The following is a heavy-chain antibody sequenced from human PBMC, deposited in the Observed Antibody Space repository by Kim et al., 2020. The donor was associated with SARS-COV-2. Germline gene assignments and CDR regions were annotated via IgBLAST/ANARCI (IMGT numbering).Heavy chain of an antibody. D-gene: IGHD3-10*01. V-gene: IGHV3-30*02. J-gene: IGHJ3*02. Sequence: SVKGRFTISRDNSKNTLYLQMNSLRAEDTAVYYCAKVSSVRGVIIGAFDIWGQGTMVTVSS. CDR3: AKVSSVRGVIIGAFDI.